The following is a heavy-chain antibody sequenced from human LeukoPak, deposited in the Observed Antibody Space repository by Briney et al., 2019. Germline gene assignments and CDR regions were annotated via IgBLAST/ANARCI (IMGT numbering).Heavy chain of an antibody. Sequence: SETLSLTCTVSGGSISSHYWSWIRQPPGKGLEWIGYIYYSGSTNYNPSLKSRVTISVDTSKNQFSLKLSSVTAADTAVYYCARAVGATAATRYFDLWGRGTLVTVSS. V-gene: IGHV4-59*11. CDR3: ARAVGATAATRYFDL. CDR1: GGSISSHY. D-gene: IGHD1-26*01. J-gene: IGHJ2*01. CDR2: IYYSGST.